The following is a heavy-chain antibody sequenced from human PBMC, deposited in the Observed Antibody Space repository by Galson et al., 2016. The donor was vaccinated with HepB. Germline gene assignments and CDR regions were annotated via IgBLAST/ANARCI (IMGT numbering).Heavy chain of an antibody. J-gene: IGHJ4*02. CDR1: GFTFITYS. V-gene: IGHV3-21*06. CDR3: ARGSNYDILTGYLS. CDR2: ISGTGTYI. D-gene: IGHD3-9*01. Sequence: RLSCAASGFTFITYSMNWVRQAPGKGLEWVSSISGTGTYIYYAESVKGRFTISRDNAKNLLYLQMNSLRAEDTAVYYCARGSNYDILTGYLSWGQGTLVTVSS.